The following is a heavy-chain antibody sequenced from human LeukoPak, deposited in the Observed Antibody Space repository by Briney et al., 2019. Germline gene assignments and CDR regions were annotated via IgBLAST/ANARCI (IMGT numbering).Heavy chain of an antibody. V-gene: IGHV3-30*18. Sequence: PGRSLRLSCAASGFTFSSYGMHWVRQAPGKGLEWVAVISYDGSNKYYADSVKGRFTISRDNSKNTLYLQMNSLRAEDTAVYYCAKAIAAAGLDYWGREPWSPSPQ. J-gene: IGHJ4*02. D-gene: IGHD6-13*01. CDR1: GFTFSSYG. CDR2: ISYDGSNK. CDR3: AKAIAAAGLDY.